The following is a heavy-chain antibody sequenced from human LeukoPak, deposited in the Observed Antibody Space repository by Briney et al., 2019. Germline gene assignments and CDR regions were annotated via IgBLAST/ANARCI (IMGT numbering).Heavy chain of an antibody. D-gene: IGHD5-18*01. CDR3: AKSGYSYGQTFDY. V-gene: IGHV3-9*01. CDR2: ISWNSGSI. Sequence: GGSLRLSCAASGFTFDDYAMHWVRQAPGKGLEWVSGISWNSGSIGYADSVKGRLTISRDNAKNSLYLQMNSLRAEDTALYYCAKSGYSYGQTFDYWGQGTLVTVSS. CDR1: GFTFDDYA. J-gene: IGHJ4*02.